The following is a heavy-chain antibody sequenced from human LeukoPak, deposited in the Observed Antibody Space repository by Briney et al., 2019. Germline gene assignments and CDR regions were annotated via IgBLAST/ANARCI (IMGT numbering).Heavy chain of an antibody. D-gene: IGHD2-15*01. V-gene: IGHV3-21*01. CDR1: GFTFSSYS. J-gene: IGHJ4*01. CDR2: MSSGSRYM. CDR3: ARDRPTGESRVVVVQ. Sequence: NAGGSLRLSCAASGFTFSSYSMTWVRQAPGKGLEWVSSMSSGSRYMYYADSVRGRFTISRDNAKKSLYLLMNSLRAEDTPVYYCARDRPTGESRVVVVQWGHGTLVTVSS.